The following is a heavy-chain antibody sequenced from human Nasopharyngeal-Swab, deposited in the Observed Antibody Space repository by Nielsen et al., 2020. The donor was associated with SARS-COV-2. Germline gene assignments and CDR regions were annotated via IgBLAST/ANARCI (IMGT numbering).Heavy chain of an antibody. CDR3: ARDSKEYGSGRPYYYGMDV. CDR2: INPSGGST. CDR1: GYTFTSYY. V-gene: IGHV1-46*01. J-gene: IGHJ6*02. Sequence: ASVKVSCTASGYTFTSYYMHWVRQAPGQGLEWMGIINPSGGSTSYAQKFQGRVTMTRDTSTSTVYMELSSLRSEDTAVYYCARDSKEYGSGRPYYYGMDVWGQGTTVTVSS. D-gene: IGHD3-10*01.